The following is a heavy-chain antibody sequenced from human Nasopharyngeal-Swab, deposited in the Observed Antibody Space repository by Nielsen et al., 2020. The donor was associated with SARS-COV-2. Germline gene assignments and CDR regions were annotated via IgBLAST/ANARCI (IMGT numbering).Heavy chain of an antibody. J-gene: IGHJ3*02. Sequence: GESLKISCAASGFTFSSYAMHWVRQAPGKGPEWVSVISYDGSNKYYADSVKGRFTISRDNSKNTLYLQMNSLRAEDTAVYYCARDKDSSSWSDAFDIWGQGTMVTVSS. CDR2: ISYDGSNK. CDR3: ARDKDSSSWSDAFDI. V-gene: IGHV3-30-3*01. D-gene: IGHD6-13*01. CDR1: GFTFSSYA.